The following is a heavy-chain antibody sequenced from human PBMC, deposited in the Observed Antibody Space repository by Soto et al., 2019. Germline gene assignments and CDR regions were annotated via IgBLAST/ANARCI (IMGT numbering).Heavy chain of an antibody. D-gene: IGHD1-1*01. Sequence: SETLSLTCTVSGGSVSSNLYYWSWIRQSPGKGLEWIGYVYYSGSTYYNPSVKGRVNISVDTSKNQFSLRLSSVTAAETAVYYCASATYQRGPRYAISSLDYWGQGIQVTVSS. CDR3: ASATYQRGPRYAISSLDY. V-gene: IGHV4-61*01. CDR2: VYYSGST. J-gene: IGHJ4*02. CDR1: GGSVSSNLYY.